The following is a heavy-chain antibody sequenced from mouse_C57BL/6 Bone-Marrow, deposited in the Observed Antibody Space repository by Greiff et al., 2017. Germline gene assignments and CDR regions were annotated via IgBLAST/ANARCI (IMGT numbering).Heavy chain of an antibody. D-gene: IGHD1-1*01. J-gene: IGHJ4*01. V-gene: IGHV1-82*01. CDR2: IYPGDGDT. CDR1: GYAFSSSW. CDR3: ASRVGGRDD. Sequence: VQLQQSGPELVKPGASVKISCKASGYAFSSSWMNWVKQRPGQGLEWIGRIYPGDGDTNYNGKFKGKATLTADKSSSAAYMQLSSLTSEDSSVYFGASRVGGRDDWGQGTSVTVSA.